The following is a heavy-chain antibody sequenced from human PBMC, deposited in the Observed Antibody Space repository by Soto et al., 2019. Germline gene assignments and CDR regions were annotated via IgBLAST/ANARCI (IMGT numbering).Heavy chain of an antibody. CDR1: GFSFSSYG. D-gene: IGHD6-19*01. Sequence: QVQLVESGGGVVQPGRSLRLSCAASGFSFSSYGMQWVRQAPGKGLEWVAVISYDVTNKYYADSVKGRFTISRDNSKNTLYLQMNSLGAEDTAVYYCAKDLRIAVAGTDYFDSWGQGTLVTVSS. V-gene: IGHV3-30*18. J-gene: IGHJ4*02. CDR3: AKDLRIAVAGTDYFDS. CDR2: ISYDVTNK.